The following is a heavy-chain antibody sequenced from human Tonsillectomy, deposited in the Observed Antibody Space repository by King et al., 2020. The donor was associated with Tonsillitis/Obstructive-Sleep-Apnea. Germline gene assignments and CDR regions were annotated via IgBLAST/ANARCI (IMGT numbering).Heavy chain of an antibody. CDR1: GYIFTGYH. Sequence: QLVQSGAEVTKPGASVKVSCQASGYIFTGYHILWVRQAPGQGLEWLGRINPSSGGTNYAQKFRGRITMTRDTSINTVSMELSRLTSDDTAIYFCARQKGNWNWIDPWGQGTLVTVSS. J-gene: IGHJ5*02. CDR2: INPSSGGT. D-gene: IGHD2/OR15-2a*01. V-gene: IGHV1-2*06. CDR3: ARQKGNWNWIDP.